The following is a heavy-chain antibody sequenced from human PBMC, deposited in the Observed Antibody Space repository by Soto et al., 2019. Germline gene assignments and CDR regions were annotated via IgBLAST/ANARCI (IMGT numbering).Heavy chain of an antibody. CDR3: ARLGRYYQSLDS. Sequence: SETLSLTCTVSGGSFSPHDLRWIRQSPGKGLEWVGYIYYGGTTSYNPSLKSRVTISLETSKSQFSLRLTSVTAADTAVYYCARLGRYYQSLDSWGPGTLVTVSS. D-gene: IGHD3-10*01. CDR2: IYYGGTT. V-gene: IGHV4-59*08. J-gene: IGHJ5*01. CDR1: GGSFSPHD.